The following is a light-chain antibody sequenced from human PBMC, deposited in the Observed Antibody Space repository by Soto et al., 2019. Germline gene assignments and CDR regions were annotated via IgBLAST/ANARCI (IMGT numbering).Light chain of an antibody. CDR2: KAS. CDR3: QQYRSYPIP. CDR1: QSLSSW. V-gene: IGKV1-5*03. J-gene: IGKJ5*01. Sequence: DIQMTQSPSTLSASVGDRVTITCRASQSLSSWLAWYQQKPGKAPKSLIYKASSLESGVPSRFSGSGSGTEFTLTISSLQHDDFATYYCQQYRSYPIPFGQGTRLEL.